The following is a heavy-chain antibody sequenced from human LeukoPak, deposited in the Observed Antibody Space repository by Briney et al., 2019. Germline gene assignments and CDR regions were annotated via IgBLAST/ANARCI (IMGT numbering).Heavy chain of an antibody. D-gene: IGHD5-18*01. CDR2: IYYSGST. J-gene: IGHJ4*02. Sequence: SETLSLTCTVSGSSISSNYWSWIRQPPGKGLEWIGYIYYSGSTNYNPSLKSRVTISVDTSKNQFSLKLSSVTAADTAVYYCARFEYSYGPGLLDYWGQGTLVTVSS. CDR1: GSSISSNY. V-gene: IGHV4-59*01. CDR3: ARFEYSYGPGLLDY.